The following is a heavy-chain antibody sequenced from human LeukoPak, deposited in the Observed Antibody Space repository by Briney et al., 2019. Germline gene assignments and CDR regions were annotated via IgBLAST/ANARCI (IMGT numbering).Heavy chain of an antibody. Sequence: GGSLRLFCAASGFTFDDYAMHWVRQAPGKGLEWVSGISWNSGSIGYADSVKGRFTISRDNAKNSLYLQMNSLRAEDMALYYCAKDGDYYGSGSHFDYWGQGTLVTVSS. J-gene: IGHJ4*02. D-gene: IGHD3-10*01. CDR1: GFTFDDYA. V-gene: IGHV3-9*03. CDR3: AKDGDYYGSGSHFDY. CDR2: ISWNSGSI.